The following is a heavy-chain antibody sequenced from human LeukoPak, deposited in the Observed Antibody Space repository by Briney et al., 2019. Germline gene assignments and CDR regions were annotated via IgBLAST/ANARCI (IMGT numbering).Heavy chain of an antibody. Sequence: SGTLSLTCAVYGGSFSGYYWSWIRQPPGKGLEWIGEINRSGSTNYNPSLKSRVTISVDTSKNQFSLKLSSVTAADTAVYYCARPAGLRSRLFDYWGQGTLVTVSS. CDR3: ARPAGLRSRLFDY. J-gene: IGHJ4*02. CDR1: GGSFSGYY. CDR2: INRSGST. V-gene: IGHV4-34*01.